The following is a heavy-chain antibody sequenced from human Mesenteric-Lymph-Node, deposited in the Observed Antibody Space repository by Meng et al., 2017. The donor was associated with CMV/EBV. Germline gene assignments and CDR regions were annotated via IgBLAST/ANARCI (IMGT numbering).Heavy chain of an antibody. D-gene: IGHD3-22*01. CDR1: GGSISSSSHY. Sequence: SETLSLTCTVSGGSISSSSHYWGWIRQPPGKGLEWIGSIYYSGSTYYNPSLKSRVTISVDTSKNQFSLKLSSVTAADTAVYYCARINYYDSSGYFPVVPDSDYWGQGTLVTVSS. V-gene: IGHV4-39*07. J-gene: IGHJ4*02. CDR2: IYYSGST. CDR3: ARINYYDSSGYFPVVPDSDY.